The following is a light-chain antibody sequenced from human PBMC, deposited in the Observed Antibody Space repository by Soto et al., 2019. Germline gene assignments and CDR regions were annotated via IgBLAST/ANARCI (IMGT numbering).Light chain of an antibody. J-gene: IGKJ1*01. Sequence: DIQLTQSPPTASASVVERVTMTCRTSQTISTWMAWYQQKPGKAPKLLVYDASTLQSGVASRFSGIGSGTEFTLIISGLQPDDSATYYCQKYINYPWKCGQGTK. CDR1: QTISTW. CDR3: QKYINYPWK. V-gene: IGKV1-5*01. CDR2: DAS.